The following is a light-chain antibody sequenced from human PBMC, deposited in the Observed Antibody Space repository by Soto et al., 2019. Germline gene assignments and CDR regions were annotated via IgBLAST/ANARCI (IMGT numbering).Light chain of an antibody. CDR1: QDRSDY. CDR2: AAS. V-gene: IGKV1-9*01. Sequence: DIQLTQSPSFLSASVGARVTITCRASQDRSDYLAWYQQRPGKAPKLLIYAASTLQSGVPSRFSGSGSGTEFTLTISSLQPEDFATYSCQQLNSYPLTFGGGTKVEIK. CDR3: QQLNSYPLT. J-gene: IGKJ4*01.